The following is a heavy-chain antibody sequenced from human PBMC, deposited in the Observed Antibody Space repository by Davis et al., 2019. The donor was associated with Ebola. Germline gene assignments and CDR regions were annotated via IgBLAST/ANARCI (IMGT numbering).Heavy chain of an antibody. Sequence: MPSETLSLTCTVSGGSISSYYWSWIRQPPGKGLEWIGSIYYSGSTYYNPSLKSRVTISVDTSKNQFSLKLSSVTAADTAVYYCARGLGGYNDPFDYWGQGTLVTVSS. D-gene: IGHD5-24*01. CDR3: ARGLGGYNDPFDY. CDR2: IYYSGST. V-gene: IGHV4-39*01. CDR1: GGSISSYY. J-gene: IGHJ4*02.